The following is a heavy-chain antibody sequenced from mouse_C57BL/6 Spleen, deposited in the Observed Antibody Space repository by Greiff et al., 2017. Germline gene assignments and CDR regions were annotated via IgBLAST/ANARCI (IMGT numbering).Heavy chain of an antibody. J-gene: IGHJ2*02. CDR2: IDPSDSYT. CDR3: ERAIRWNGNSMDY. D-gene: IGHD2-1*01. CDR1: GYTFTDDW. Sequence: QVQLKQPGAELVMPGASVKLSCTASGYTFTDDWMHWVKQRPGQGLEWIGGIDPSDSYTNYDQKFQGKATLTVDKSSSTAYLQLSSLTSEDSAVYYYERAIRWNGNSMDYWVQGTSLTVSS. V-gene: IGHV1-69*01.